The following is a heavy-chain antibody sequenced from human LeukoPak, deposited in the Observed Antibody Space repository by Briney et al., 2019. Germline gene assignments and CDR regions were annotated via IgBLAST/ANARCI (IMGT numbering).Heavy chain of an antibody. CDR2: IRYDGSNK. D-gene: IGHD6-19*01. Sequence: GGSLRLSCAASGFTFSSYGMHWVRQAPGKGLEWVAFIRYDGSNKYYADSVKGRLTISRDNSKNTLFLQMNSLRAEDTAVYYCAKDLIAGADINYYYGMDVWGQGTTVTVSS. CDR1: GFTFSSYG. V-gene: IGHV3-30*02. J-gene: IGHJ6*02. CDR3: AKDLIAGADINYYYGMDV.